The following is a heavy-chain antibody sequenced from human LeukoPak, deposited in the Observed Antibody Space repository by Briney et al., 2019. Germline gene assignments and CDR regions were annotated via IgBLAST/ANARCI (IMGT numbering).Heavy chain of an antibody. Sequence: PSETLSLTCTVSGVSIRSNYWSWVRRPPGKGLEWIANINYSGATYYNPSLRSRVTISIDTSKNQFSLKLSSVTAADTAVYYCARGHDCMDYWGQGTLVTVSS. CDR2: INYSGAT. J-gene: IGHJ4*02. CDR3: ARGHDCMDY. D-gene: IGHD2-21*02. V-gene: IGHV4-59*12. CDR1: GVSIRSNY.